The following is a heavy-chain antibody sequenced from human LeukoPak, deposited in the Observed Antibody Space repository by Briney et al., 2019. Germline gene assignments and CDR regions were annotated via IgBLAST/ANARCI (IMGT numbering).Heavy chain of an antibody. Sequence: ASVKVSCKASGYTFTGYYMHWVRQAPGQGLEWMGWINPNSGGTNYAQKFQGRVTMTRDTSISTAYMELSRLRSDDTAVYYCARARVRTGTIDYWGQGTLVTVSS. CDR3: ARARVRTGTIDY. CDR2: INPNSGGT. J-gene: IGHJ4*02. D-gene: IGHD1/OR15-1a*01. V-gene: IGHV1-2*02. CDR1: GYTFTGYY.